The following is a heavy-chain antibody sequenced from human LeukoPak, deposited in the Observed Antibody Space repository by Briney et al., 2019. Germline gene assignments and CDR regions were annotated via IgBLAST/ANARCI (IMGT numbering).Heavy chain of an antibody. CDR1: GGSMSSGSYY. V-gene: IGHV4-61*02. D-gene: IGHD3-9*01. J-gene: IGHJ4*02. CDR3: ARGPDYDILTGYSPLDY. Sequence: SETLSLTCTVSGGSMSSGSYYWSWIRQPAGKGLEWIGRIYTSGSTNYNPSLKSRVTMSVDTSKNQFSLKLSSVTAADTAVYYCARGPDYDILTGYSPLDYRGQGTLVTVSS. CDR2: IYTSGST.